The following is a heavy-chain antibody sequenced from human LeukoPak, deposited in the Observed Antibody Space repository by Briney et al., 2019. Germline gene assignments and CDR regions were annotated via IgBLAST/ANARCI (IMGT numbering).Heavy chain of an antibody. Sequence: GASVKVSCKASGYTFTRYYMHWVRQAPGQGLEWMGIINPSGGSTSYAQKFQGRVTMTRDTSTSTVYMELSSLRSEDTAVYYCARFAYCGGHCWYYFDYWGQGSLVTVSS. CDR1: GYTFTRYY. V-gene: IGHV1-46*01. D-gene: IGHD2-21*02. CDR2: INPSGGST. J-gene: IGHJ4*02. CDR3: ARFAYCGGHCWYYFDY.